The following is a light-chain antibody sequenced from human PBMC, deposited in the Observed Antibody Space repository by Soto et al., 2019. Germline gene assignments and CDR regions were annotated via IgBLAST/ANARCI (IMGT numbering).Light chain of an antibody. J-gene: IGKJ4*01. V-gene: IGKV1-39*01. CDR2: AAS. Sequence: DIQMTQSPSSLSASVGDRVTITCRASQSIGIYLNWYQQKPGKAPKLLIYAASNLQSGVPSRFSGSGSGTDFTLTISSLQPEDSATYYCQHSYSTPQLTFGGGTKVEIK. CDR3: QHSYSTPQLT. CDR1: QSIGIY.